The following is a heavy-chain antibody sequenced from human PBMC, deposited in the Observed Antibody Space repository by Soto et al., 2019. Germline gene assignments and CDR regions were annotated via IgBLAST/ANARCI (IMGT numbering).Heavy chain of an antibody. Sequence: QVQLQESGPGLVKTSDTLSLTCAVSGYSISSSNWWGWIRLPPGKGLEWIGYIYYSVTTYYNPSLKSRVTMSVDTSKNQFSLKLTSVTAVDTAVYYCARREIQGPIDYWGQGTLVTVSS. CDR3: ARREIQGPIDY. D-gene: IGHD1-26*01. J-gene: IGHJ4*02. CDR2: IYYSVTT. V-gene: IGHV4-28*01. CDR1: GYSISSSNW.